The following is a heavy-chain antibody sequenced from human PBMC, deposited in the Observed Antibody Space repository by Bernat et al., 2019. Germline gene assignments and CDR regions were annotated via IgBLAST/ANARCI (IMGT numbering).Heavy chain of an antibody. J-gene: IGHJ3*02. CDR3: ATEGERMTTSSAFDI. CDR1: GFTFSSYV. Sequence: QVQLVESGGGVVQPGRSLRLSCAASGFTFSSYVMHWVRQAPDKGLEWVAVVSYDGNNKYDADSVRGRFSISRDNSKNTLYLQMNSLRAEDTAVYYCATEGERMTTSSAFDIWGQGTVVTVSS. D-gene: IGHD4-11*01. V-gene: IGHV3-30*01. CDR2: VSYDGNNK.